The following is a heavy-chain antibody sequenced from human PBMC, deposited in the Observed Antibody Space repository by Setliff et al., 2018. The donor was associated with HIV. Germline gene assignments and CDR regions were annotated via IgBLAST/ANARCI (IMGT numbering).Heavy chain of an antibody. V-gene: IGHV4-39*01. J-gene: IGHJ4*02. CDR1: GGSINTNSFY. CDR2: VFYSGST. D-gene: IGHD1-26*01. Sequence: LSLTCIVSGGSINTNSFYWAWIRQSPGKGLEWLGSVFYSGSTYDNPSLKSRVTISVDTSKNQFSLRLTSVTAADTATYYCARGRSYKAFGDYWGQGTLVTVSS. CDR3: ARGRSYKAFGDY.